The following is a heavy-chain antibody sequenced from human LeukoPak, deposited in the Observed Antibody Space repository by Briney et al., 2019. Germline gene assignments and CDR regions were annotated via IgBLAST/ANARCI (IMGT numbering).Heavy chain of an antibody. CDR3: ASPVHYYDSSGIGDY. CDR1: GFTFSSYE. CDR2: ISSSGSTI. Sequence: GGSPRLSCAASGFTFSSYEMNWVRQAPGTGLELVSYISSSGSTIYYADSVKGRFTISRDNAKNSLYLQMNSLRAEDTAVYYCASPVHYYDSSGIGDYWGQGTLVTVSS. V-gene: IGHV3-48*03. D-gene: IGHD3-22*01. J-gene: IGHJ4*02.